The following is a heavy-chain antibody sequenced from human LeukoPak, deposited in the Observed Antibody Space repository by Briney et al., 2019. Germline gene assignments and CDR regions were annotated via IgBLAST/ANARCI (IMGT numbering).Heavy chain of an antibody. CDR3: ARGGYTGVFDI. Sequence: GGSLRLSCAASGFTLSNYWMHWVRQAPGKGLVWVSRINRDGSSTSYADSVKGRFTISRDNAKNTLYLVMNSLKVEDTAAYYCARGGYTGVFDIWGQGTVVTVSS. CDR1: GFTLSNYW. V-gene: IGHV3-74*01. CDR2: INRDGSST. J-gene: IGHJ3*02. D-gene: IGHD5-12*01.